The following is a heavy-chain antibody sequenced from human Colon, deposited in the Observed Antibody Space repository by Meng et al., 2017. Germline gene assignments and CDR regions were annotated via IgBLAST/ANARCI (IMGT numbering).Heavy chain of an antibody. CDR3: ARDPGGFDY. CDR1: GATLSNST. J-gene: IGHJ4*02. V-gene: IGHV1-69*02. D-gene: IGHD3-16*01. CDR2: VIPILGIA. Sequence: QVQLVQSGTEVKKPGSSVKVSCKASGATLSNSTISRVRQAPGQGLEWMGRVIPILGIAKYAQTFQGRLTITADKSTNTAYMELSSLRSEDTAVYFCARDPGGFDYWGQGTLVTVSS.